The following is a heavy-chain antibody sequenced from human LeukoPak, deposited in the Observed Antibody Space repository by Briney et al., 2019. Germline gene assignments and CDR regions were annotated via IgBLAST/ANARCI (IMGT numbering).Heavy chain of an antibody. CDR1: GFTFSSYS. D-gene: IGHD3-22*01. J-gene: IGHJ3*02. CDR2: ISSSSSTI. CDR3: ARDMYYDSSGYHAFDI. V-gene: IGHV3-48*01. Sequence: GGSLRLSCAASGFTFSSYSMNWVRQAPGKGLEWVSYISSSSSTIYYADSVKGRFTISRDNAKNSLYLQMNSLRAEDTAVYYCARDMYYDSSGYHAFDIWGQGTMVTVSS.